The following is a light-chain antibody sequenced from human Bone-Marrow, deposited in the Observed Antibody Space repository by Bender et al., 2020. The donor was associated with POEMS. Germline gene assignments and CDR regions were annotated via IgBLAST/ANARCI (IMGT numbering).Light chain of an antibody. CDR3: SSYASSSLLV. CDR1: STDVGGYDY. Sequence: QSALTQPASVSGSPGQSITISCTGTSTDVGGYDYVSWYQQYPGSAPKLIIFDVSNRPSGVSHRFSGSKSGNTASLTISGIQAEDETNYYCSSYASSSLLVFGTGTKVTVL. J-gene: IGLJ1*01. V-gene: IGLV2-14*03. CDR2: DVS.